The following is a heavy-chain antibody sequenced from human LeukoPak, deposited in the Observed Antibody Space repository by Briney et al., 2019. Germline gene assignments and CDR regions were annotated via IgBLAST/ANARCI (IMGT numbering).Heavy chain of an antibody. CDR1: GFTFSSYS. Sequence: GGSLRLSCAASGFTFSSYSMNWVRQAPGKGLEWVSFISSSSSDKYYADSVKGRFTISRDNAKNSLYLQMNSLRAEDTAVHYCARDGVYCSSASCYFDYWGQGALVIVSS. D-gene: IGHD2-2*01. J-gene: IGHJ4*02. CDR2: ISSSSSDK. V-gene: IGHV3-21*01. CDR3: ARDGVYCSSASCYFDY.